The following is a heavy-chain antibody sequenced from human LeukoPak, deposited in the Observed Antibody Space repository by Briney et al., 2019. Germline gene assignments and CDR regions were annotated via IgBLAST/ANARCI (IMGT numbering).Heavy chain of an antibody. Sequence: GRSLRLSCAVSGFAFSVYAMHWVRQAPGKGLEWVSVISYDGTKTYVADSVTGRFTIFRDNSKNILFLQMNSLRPDDTALYYCARGNDFWSGYFFDYWGQGTLVTVSS. J-gene: IGHJ4*02. V-gene: IGHV3-30-3*01. D-gene: IGHD3-3*01. CDR1: GFAFSVYA. CDR2: ISYDGTKT. CDR3: ARGNDFWSGYFFDY.